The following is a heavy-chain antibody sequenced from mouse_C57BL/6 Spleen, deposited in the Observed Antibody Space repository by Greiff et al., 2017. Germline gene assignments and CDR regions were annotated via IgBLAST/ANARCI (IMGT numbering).Heavy chain of an antibody. J-gene: IGHJ4*01. D-gene: IGHD2-2*01. CDR2: ISSGSSTI. CDR1: GFTFSDYG. Sequence: EVQLVESGGGLVKPGGSLKISCAASGFTFSDYGMHWVRQAPEKGLEWVAYISSGSSTIYYADTVKGRFTISRDNAKNTLYLQLTSLRSEDTAMYYCARAPYGYDGDAMDDWGQGTSGTVSS. V-gene: IGHV5-17*01. CDR3: ARAPYGYDGDAMDD.